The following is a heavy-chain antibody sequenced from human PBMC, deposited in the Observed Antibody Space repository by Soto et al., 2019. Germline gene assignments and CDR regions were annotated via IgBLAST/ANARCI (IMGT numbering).Heavy chain of an antibody. D-gene: IGHD4-4*01. CDR1: GFTFSSYW. Sequence: LRLSCAASGFTFSSYWMHWVRQAPGKGLVWVSRINSDGSSTSYADSVKGRFTISRDNAKNTLYLQMNSLRAEDTAVYYCAREPAYSNCHDYWGQGTLVTVSS. V-gene: IGHV3-74*01. CDR2: INSDGSST. J-gene: IGHJ4*02. CDR3: AREPAYSNCHDY.